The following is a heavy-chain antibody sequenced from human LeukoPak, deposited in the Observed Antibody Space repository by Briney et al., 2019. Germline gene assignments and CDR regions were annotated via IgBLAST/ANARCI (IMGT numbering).Heavy chain of an antibody. CDR1: GYSFTSYW. Sequence: GESLLISCKGSGYSFTSYWIGWVRQLPGKGLEWMGIIYPGDSDTRYSPSFQGQVTISADKSISTAYLQWSSLKASDTAMYYCARPTQPYYYDSSGYNFWGQGTLVTVSS. J-gene: IGHJ4*02. V-gene: IGHV5-51*01. D-gene: IGHD3-22*01. CDR3: ARPTQPYYYDSSGYNF. CDR2: IYPGDSDT.